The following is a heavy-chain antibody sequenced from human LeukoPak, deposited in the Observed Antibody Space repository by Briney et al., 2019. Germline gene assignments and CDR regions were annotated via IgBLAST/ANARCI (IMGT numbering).Heavy chain of an antibody. D-gene: IGHD3-22*01. J-gene: IGHJ4*02. CDR2: ISAYNGNT. Sequence: GASVKVSCKASGYTFTNYGISWVRQAPGHGLEWMGWISAYNGNTNYAQKLQGRVTMTTDTSTSTAYMELRSLRSDDTALYYCARSGVGYYYDSSGYYPLDYWGQGTLVTVSS. CDR1: GYTFTNYG. V-gene: IGHV1-18*01. CDR3: ARSGVGYYYDSSGYYPLDY.